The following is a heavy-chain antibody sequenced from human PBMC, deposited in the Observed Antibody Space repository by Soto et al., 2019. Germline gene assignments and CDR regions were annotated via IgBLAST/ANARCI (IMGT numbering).Heavy chain of an antibody. D-gene: IGHD3-22*01. CDR1: GYTFTSYD. CDR3: ARGLHKRTGYYYDSSGYYYNWFDP. V-gene: IGHV1-8*01. J-gene: IGHJ5*02. Sequence: ASVKVSCKASGYTFTSYDINWVRQATGQGLEWMGWMNPNSGNTGYAQKFQGRVTMTRNTSISTAYMELSSLRSEDTAVYYCARGLHKRTGYYYDSSGYYYNWFDPWGQGTLVTVSS. CDR2: MNPNSGNT.